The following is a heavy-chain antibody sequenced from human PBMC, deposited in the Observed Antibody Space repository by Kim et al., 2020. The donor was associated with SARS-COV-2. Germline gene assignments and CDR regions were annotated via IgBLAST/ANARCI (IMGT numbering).Heavy chain of an antibody. CDR1: GGSITSGGHY. Sequence: SETLSLTCSVSGGSITSGGHYWSWIRQFPGKGLEWIGYNNYVGSSKYNPSLGSRPTISLDTTKNQFSLRLRSVTVADTAVYYCVRDQGGGGYSYAYDKWGQGILVTVSS. CDR3: VRDQGGGGYSYAYDK. D-gene: IGHD5-18*01. CDR2: NNYVGSS. V-gene: IGHV4-31*03. J-gene: IGHJ4*02.